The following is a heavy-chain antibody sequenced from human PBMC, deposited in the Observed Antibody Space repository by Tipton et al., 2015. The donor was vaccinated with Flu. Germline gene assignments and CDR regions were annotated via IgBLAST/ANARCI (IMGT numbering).Heavy chain of an antibody. CDR1: GGSISSYY. CDR3: ARETYYYDSSGYPGWFAP. V-gene: IGHV4-59*08. Sequence: TLSLTCTVSGGSISSYYWSWIRQPPGKGLEWIGYIYYSGSTNYNPSLKSRVTISVDTSKNQFSLKLSSVTAADTAVYYCARETYYYDSSGYPGWFAPWGQGTLVSVSS. J-gene: IGHJ5*02. D-gene: IGHD3-22*01. CDR2: IYYSGST.